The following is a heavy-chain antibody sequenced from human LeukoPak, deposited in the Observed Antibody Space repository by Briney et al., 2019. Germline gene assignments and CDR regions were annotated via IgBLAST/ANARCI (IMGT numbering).Heavy chain of an antibody. CDR1: GYTFTDYY. Sequence: ASVTVSCKTSGYTFTDYYMHWVRQASGQGLEWLGWMHPQSDGTNYAQKFQGRVTMTWDTSTSTVHMELRGLRSDDTAVYYCARDGREHQVDRGGYFYDYWGQGSLVTVSS. J-gene: IGHJ4*02. D-gene: IGHD3-10*01. V-gene: IGHV1-2*02. CDR2: MHPQSDGT. CDR3: ARDGREHQVDRGGYFYDY.